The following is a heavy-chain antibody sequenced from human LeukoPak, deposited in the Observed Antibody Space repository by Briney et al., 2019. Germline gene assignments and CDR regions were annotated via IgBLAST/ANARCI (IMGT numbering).Heavy chain of an antibody. CDR2: IKSKTDGGTT. Sequence: GGSLRLSCAASGFTFSNAWMSWVRQAPGKGLEWVGRIKSKTDGGTTDYAAPVKGRFTISRDDSKNTLYLQMNSLKTEDTAVYYCVQEGPRGLAFDIWGQGTKVTVSS. J-gene: IGHJ3*02. V-gene: IGHV3-15*01. CDR1: GFTFSNAW. CDR3: VQEGPRGLAFDI.